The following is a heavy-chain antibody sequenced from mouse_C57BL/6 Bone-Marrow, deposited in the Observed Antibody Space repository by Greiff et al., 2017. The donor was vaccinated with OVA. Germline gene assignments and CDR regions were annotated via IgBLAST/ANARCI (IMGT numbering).Heavy chain of an antibody. CDR2: VYPSTCGT. Sequence: EVQLQQSGPVLVKPGPSVKISCKASGFTFTDYYMHWVKQSHGQSLEWIGLVYPSTCGTSYNQKFKGKATLTVDTSSSTAYMELNSLTSEDSAVYYCLGSSPYYDAMDYWGQGTSVTVSS. V-gene: IGHV1-36*01. CDR1: GFTFTDYY. J-gene: IGHJ4*01. CDR3: LGSSPYYDAMDY. D-gene: IGHD1-1*01.